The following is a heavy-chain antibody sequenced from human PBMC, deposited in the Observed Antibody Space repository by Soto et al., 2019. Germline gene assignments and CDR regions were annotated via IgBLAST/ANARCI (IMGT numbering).Heavy chain of an antibody. Sequence: PGESLQISCTGSGYKFNDYWINWLRHVPGKGLEWVGRIDPSDSYTNYSPSFEGHVTISVDKSLDTAYLQWSSLQASDTAIYYCARFANYYNSREVDYWGQGALVTVSS. CDR2: IDPSDSYT. V-gene: IGHV5-10-1*01. CDR3: ARFANYYNSREVDY. D-gene: IGHD3-22*01. J-gene: IGHJ4*02. CDR1: GYKFNDYW.